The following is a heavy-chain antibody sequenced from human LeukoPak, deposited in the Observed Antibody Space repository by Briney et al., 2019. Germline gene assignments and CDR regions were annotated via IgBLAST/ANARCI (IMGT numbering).Heavy chain of an antibody. J-gene: IGHJ6*02. D-gene: IGHD2-15*01. CDR1: GGTFSSYA. V-gene: IGHV1-69*13. Sequence: LVKVSCKASGGTFSSYAISWVRQAPGQGLEWMGGIIPIFGTANYAQKFQGRVTITADESTSTAYMELSSLRSEDTAVYYCARAIYCSGGSCYYYYGMDVWGQGTTVTVSS. CDR2: IIPIFGTA. CDR3: ARAIYCSGGSCYYYYGMDV.